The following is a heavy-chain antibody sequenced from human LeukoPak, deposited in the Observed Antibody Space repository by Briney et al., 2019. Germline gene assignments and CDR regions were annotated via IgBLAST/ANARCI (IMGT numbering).Heavy chain of an antibody. CDR3: ARGWDTTPRSGFDI. V-gene: IGHV3-74*01. J-gene: IGHJ3*02. D-gene: IGHD2-15*01. Sequence: GGSLRLSCAASEFTISRYWMHWVRQAPGKGLVWVSNINNDGSITTYADSVKGRFTISRDNVKNTLFLQMNSLGAEDTALYYCARGWDTTPRSGFDIWGLGTMVTVSS. CDR1: EFTISRYW. CDR2: INNDGSIT.